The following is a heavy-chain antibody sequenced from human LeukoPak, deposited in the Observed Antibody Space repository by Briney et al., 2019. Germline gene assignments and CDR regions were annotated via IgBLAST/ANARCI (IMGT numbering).Heavy chain of an antibody. Sequence: PGGSLRLSCVASGFTFSRSWMDWVRQAPGKGLEWVANIKEDGSQTYYVDSAKGRFTISRDNAKNPLYLQMNSLRAEDTALYYCARVGVDGSGSYYNGGLDYWGQGTLVTVSS. CDR2: IKEDGSQT. CDR3: ARVGVDGSGSYYNGGLDY. V-gene: IGHV3-7*03. D-gene: IGHD3-10*01. J-gene: IGHJ4*02. CDR1: GFTFSRSW.